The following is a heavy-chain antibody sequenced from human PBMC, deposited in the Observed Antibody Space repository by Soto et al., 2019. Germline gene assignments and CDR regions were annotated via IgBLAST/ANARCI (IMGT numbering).Heavy chain of an antibody. J-gene: IGHJ4*02. Sequence: GGTLRLSCAASGFTFSTYAMSWVRQAPGKGLEWVSAISGSGGSTYYADPVKGRFTISRDNSKNTLYLQMNSLRAEDTAVHYCARGLGYCSSTSCYISFAYWGQGTLVTVSA. D-gene: IGHD2-2*02. V-gene: IGHV3-23*01. CDR3: ARGLGYCSSTSCYISFAY. CDR2: ISGSGGST. CDR1: GFTFSTYA.